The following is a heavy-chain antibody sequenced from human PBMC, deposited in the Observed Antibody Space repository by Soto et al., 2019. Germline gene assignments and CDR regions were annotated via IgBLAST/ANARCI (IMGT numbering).Heavy chain of an antibody. V-gene: IGHV1-69*13. J-gene: IGHJ4*02. CDR2: FIPVYRTL. D-gene: IGHD3-3*01. CDR1: GGSFGNSA. Sequence: LVKVSCKASGGSFGNSAINWVRQTPGQGLEWLGGFIPVYRTLNYAQKFQGRVTITADESTGTAYMTLSSLASNDTAVYYCATGVIWIGYFTVDSWGQGTRVTVSS. CDR3: ATGVIWIGYFTVDS.